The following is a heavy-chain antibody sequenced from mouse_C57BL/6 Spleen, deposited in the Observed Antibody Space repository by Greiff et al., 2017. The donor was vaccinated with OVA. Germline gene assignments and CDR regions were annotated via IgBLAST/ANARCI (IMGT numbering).Heavy chain of an antibody. V-gene: IGHV2-9-1*01. Sequence: VQLQESGPGLVAPSQSLSITCTVSGFSLTSYAISRVRQPPGKGLEWLGVIWTGGGTNYNSALKSRLSISKDNSKSQVFLKMNSLQTDDTARYYCARKGYDYDDWYFDVWGTGTTVTVSS. D-gene: IGHD2-4*01. CDR2: IWTGGGT. CDR3: ARKGYDYDDWYFDV. J-gene: IGHJ1*03. CDR1: GFSLTSYA.